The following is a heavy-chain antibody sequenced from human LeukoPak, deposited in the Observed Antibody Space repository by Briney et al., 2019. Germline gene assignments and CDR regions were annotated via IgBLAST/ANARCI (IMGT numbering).Heavy chain of an antibody. CDR2: INHSGST. CDR1: GGSFSGYY. CDR3: ARAVGYCSSTSGYHGRFFDP. D-gene: IGHD2-2*01. Sequence: SETLSLTCAVYGGSFSGYYWSWIRQPPRKGLEWIGEINHSGSTTSNPSPKSRVTISVDTSTNQFSLKLSSVTAADTAVYYCARAVGYCSSTSGYHGRFFDPWGQGTLVTVSS. V-gene: IGHV4-34*01. J-gene: IGHJ5*02.